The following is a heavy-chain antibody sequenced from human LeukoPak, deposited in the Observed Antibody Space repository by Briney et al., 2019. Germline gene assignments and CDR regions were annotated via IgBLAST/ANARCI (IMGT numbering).Heavy chain of an antibody. V-gene: IGHV3-30*02. CDR2: IWYDGSNK. J-gene: IGHJ4*02. Sequence: GGSLRLSCAASGFTFSSYGMHWVRQAPGKGLEWVAIIWYDGSNKYYADSVKGRFTISRDNSKNTLYLQMNSLRAEDTAVYYCAKDLSPSNKWAPYFDYWGQGTLVTVSS. CDR3: AKDLSPSNKWAPYFDY. D-gene: IGHD1-26*01. CDR1: GFTFSSYG.